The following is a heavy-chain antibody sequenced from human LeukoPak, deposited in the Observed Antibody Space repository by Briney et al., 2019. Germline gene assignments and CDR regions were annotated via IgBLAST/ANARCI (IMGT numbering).Heavy chain of an antibody. Sequence: GGSLRLSCAASGFTFSDYYMSWIRQAPGKGLEWVSYISSSGSTIYYADSVKGRFTISRDNAKNSLCLQMNSLRAEDTAVYYCARRDGPDWGRYYYYYMDVWGKGTTVTVSS. CDR3: ARRDGPDWGRYYYYYMDV. CDR1: GFTFSDYY. J-gene: IGHJ6*03. D-gene: IGHD5-24*01. CDR2: ISSSGSTI. V-gene: IGHV3-11*01.